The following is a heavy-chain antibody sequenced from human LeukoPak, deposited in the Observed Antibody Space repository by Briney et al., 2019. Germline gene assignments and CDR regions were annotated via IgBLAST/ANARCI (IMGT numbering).Heavy chain of an antibody. D-gene: IGHD1-26*01. V-gene: IGHV3-23*01. J-gene: IGHJ3*02. Sequence: GGSLRLSCAASGFTFSSYAMSWVRQAPGKGLEWVSAISGSGGSTYYADSVKGRFTISRDNSKNTLYLQMNSLRADDTAVYYCARDFLVQWELHPWDIWGQGTMVTVSS. CDR3: ARDFLVQWELHPWDI. CDR1: GFTFSSYA. CDR2: ISGSGGST.